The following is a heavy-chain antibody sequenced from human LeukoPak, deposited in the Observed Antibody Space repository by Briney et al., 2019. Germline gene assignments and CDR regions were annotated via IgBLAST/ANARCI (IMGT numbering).Heavy chain of an antibody. J-gene: IGHJ5*02. Sequence: SQTLSLTCDVSGDSLSNKNGAWNWIRQSPSRCLEWLGRTYFRSEWHTDYAVSVKGRIAITADTSKNQFSLQLASVTPEDTAVYYCASGWALSWGQGSLVTVSS. CDR2: TYFRSEWHT. CDR3: ASGWALS. CDR1: GDSLSNKNGA. D-gene: IGHD1-26*01. V-gene: IGHV6-1*01.